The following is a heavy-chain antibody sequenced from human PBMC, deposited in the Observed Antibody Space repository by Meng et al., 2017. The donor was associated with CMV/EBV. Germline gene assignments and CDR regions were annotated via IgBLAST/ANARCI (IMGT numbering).Heavy chain of an antibody. CDR2: TCYRSKWYS. J-gene: IGHJ5*02. Sequence: AAWTWFRQSPSRGLEWLERTCYRSKWYSDYAVSVKSRITINPDTSKNQFSLQLNSVTPEDTAVYYCARDQRYYGSGSYYNSGWFDPWGQGTLVTVSS. D-gene: IGHD3-10*01. V-gene: IGHV6-1*01. CDR3: ARDQRYYGSGSYYNSGWFDP. CDR1: AA.